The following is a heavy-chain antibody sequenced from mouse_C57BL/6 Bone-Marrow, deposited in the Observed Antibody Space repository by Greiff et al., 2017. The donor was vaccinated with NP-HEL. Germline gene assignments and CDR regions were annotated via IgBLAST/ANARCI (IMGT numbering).Heavy chain of an antibody. CDR1: GYSFTDYN. CDR2: INPNSGTT. D-gene: IGHD1-1*01. J-gene: IGHJ3*01. V-gene: IGHV1-39*01. Sequence: EVQLQQSGPELVKPGASVKISCKASGYSFTDYNMNWVKQSHGKSLEWIGVINPNSGTTSSNQQFKGKATLTVYQSSSTAYMQLNSLTSEDSAVYYCAPYGSRAWFAYWGQGTLVTVSA. CDR3: APYGSRAWFAY.